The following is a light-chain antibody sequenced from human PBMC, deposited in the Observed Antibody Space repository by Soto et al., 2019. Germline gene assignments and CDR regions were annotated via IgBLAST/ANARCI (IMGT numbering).Light chain of an antibody. J-gene: IGKJ4*01. CDR2: GTS. V-gene: IGKV3-20*01. Sequence: MTQSPVTLSVSPGERATLSCRASQSVSSYLAWYQQKPGQAPRLLIYGTSYRATDIPDRFSGGGSGTDFTLTISRLEPEDFAVYYCQQFSSYPLTFGGGTKVDIK. CDR1: QSVSSY. CDR3: QQFSSYPLT.